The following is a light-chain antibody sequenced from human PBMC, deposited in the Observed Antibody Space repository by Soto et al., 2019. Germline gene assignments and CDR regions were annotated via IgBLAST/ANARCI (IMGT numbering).Light chain of an antibody. CDR3: QQLFDSPIT. CDR1: QGISNY. J-gene: IGKJ5*01. V-gene: IGKV1-27*01. Sequence: IQMTQSPSSLSASVGDRVTITCRASQGISNYLAWYQQKPGTVPKLLISAASTLQTGVPSRFSGGGSGTDFTLTISSLQPEDVATYYCQQLFDSPITFGQGTRLEIK. CDR2: AAS.